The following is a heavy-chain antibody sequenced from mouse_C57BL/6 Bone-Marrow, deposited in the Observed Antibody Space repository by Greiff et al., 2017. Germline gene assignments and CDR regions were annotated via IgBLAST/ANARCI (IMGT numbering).Heavy chain of an antibody. CDR3: ARHKTTVVARSYWYFDV. D-gene: IGHD1-1*01. J-gene: IGHJ1*03. Sequence: DVMLVESGGDLVKPGGSLKLSCAASGFTFSSYGMSWVRQTPDKRLEWVATISSGGSYTYYPDSVKGRFTISRDNAKNTLYLQMSSLKSEDTAMYYCARHKTTVVARSYWYFDVWGTGTTVTVSS. CDR1: GFTFSSYG. V-gene: IGHV5-6*02. CDR2: ISSGGSYT.